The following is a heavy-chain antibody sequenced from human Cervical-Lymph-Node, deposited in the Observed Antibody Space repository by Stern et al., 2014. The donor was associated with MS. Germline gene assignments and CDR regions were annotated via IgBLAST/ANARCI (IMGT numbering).Heavy chain of an antibody. J-gene: IGHJ4*02. CDR1: GFTFSSYA. Sequence: EVQLVESGGGLVQRGGSVRLSCVVSGFTFSSYAMSWVRPAPGKGLEWVSEISGSGRGTYYAHSVQGRFTISRDNSTNTLYLQLNSLRAEDTAVYYCAKNRVAVDSWGQGTLVTVSS. D-gene: IGHD6-13*01. CDR3: AKNRVAVDS. CDR2: ISGSGRGT. V-gene: IGHV3-23*04.